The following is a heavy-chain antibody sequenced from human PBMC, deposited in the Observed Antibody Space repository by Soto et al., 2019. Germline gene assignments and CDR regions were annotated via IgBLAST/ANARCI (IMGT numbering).Heavy chain of an antibody. CDR1: GFSFISYA. Sequence: GGSLRLSCAASGFSFISYAMSWVRQAPGKGLEWVSTSSGSDGKTFYADSVKGRFSISRDTSKNMLYLQMNSLRGDDTAVYYCVRWSYLDYWGQGTRVTVSS. D-gene: IGHD3-3*01. CDR2: SSGSDGKT. CDR3: VRWSYLDY. V-gene: IGHV3-23*01. J-gene: IGHJ4*02.